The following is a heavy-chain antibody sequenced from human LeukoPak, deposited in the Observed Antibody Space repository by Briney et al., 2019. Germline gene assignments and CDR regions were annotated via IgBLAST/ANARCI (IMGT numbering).Heavy chain of an antibody. CDR3: ARWDFGFSDAFDI. D-gene: IGHD1-26*01. Sequence: GASVRVSCKASGYTFTSYAMHWVRQAPGQRREWMGWINAGNGNTKYSQKFQGRVTITRDTSASTAYMELSSLRSEDTAVYYCARWDFGFSDAFDIWGQGTMVTVSS. CDR2: INAGNGNT. J-gene: IGHJ3*02. CDR1: GYTFTSYA. V-gene: IGHV1-3*01.